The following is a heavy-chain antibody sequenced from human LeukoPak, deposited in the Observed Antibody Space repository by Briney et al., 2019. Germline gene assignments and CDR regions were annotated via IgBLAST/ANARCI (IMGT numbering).Heavy chain of an antibody. CDR2: AHYTGDT. CDR3: ARGSPAMVKKYYFDY. Sequence: PSETLSLTCSVSGGSIISDTYYWAWIRQPPGKGLEWIGSAHYTGDTYYNPSLKSRVTISVDTSKNQFSLKLISVTAADTAVYYCARGSPAMVKKYYFDYWGQGTLVTVSS. V-gene: IGHV4-39*07. D-gene: IGHD5-18*01. CDR1: GGSIISDTYY. J-gene: IGHJ4*02.